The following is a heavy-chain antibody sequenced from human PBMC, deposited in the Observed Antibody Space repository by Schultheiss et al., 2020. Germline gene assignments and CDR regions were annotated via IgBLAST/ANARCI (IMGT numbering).Heavy chain of an antibody. CDR1: GYTFINYA. CDR2: IGAYNGNT. J-gene: IGHJ4*02. V-gene: IGHV1-18*01. Sequence: ASVKVSCKASGYTFINYAITWVRQAPGQGLEWMGWIGAYNGNTNYAQKLQGRVTMTTDTSTSTAYMELRSLRSDDTAVYYCARGPMYSSGSKRFDYWGQGTLVTVSS. D-gene: IGHD6-19*01. CDR3: ARGPMYSSGSKRFDY.